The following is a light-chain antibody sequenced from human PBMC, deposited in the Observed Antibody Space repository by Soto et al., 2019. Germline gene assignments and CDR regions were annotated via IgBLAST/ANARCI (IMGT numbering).Light chain of an antibody. J-gene: IGLJ2*01. Sequence: QSVLTQPPSASGTPGQGVTISCSGSSSNIGGNTVSWYQQFPGTAPKLLIYNNNQWPSGVPDRFSGSKSGTSASLAISGLQSEDETNYDCAAWDDSLNGVIFGGGTKLTVL. V-gene: IGLV1-44*01. CDR2: NNN. CDR1: SSNIGGNT. CDR3: AAWDDSLNGVI.